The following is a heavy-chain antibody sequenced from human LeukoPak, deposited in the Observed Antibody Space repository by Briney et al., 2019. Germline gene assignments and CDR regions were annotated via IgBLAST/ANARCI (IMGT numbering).Heavy chain of an antibody. Sequence: SETLSLTCTVSNASISSNTYYRAWIRQPPGKGLEYIGSIYYSGSTYYNPSLKSRVTISVDTSKNQFSLKLSSVTAADTAVYYCARVDSGSYYGLHYWGQGTLVTVSS. CDR2: IYYSGST. CDR1: NASISSNTYY. D-gene: IGHD1-26*01. J-gene: IGHJ4*02. V-gene: IGHV4-39*07. CDR3: ARVDSGSYYGLHY.